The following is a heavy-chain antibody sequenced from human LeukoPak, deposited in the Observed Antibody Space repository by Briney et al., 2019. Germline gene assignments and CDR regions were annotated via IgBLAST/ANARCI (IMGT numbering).Heavy chain of an antibody. CDR2: ISYDGSNK. V-gene: IGHV3-30-3*01. CDR3: AKRGTSPFDY. D-gene: IGHD1-1*01. Sequence: GGSLRLSCAASGFTFSSYAMHWVRQAPGKGLEWVAVISYDGSNKYYADSVKGRFTISRDNSKNTLYLQMNSLRAEDTAVYYCAKRGTSPFDYWGQGTLVTVSS. CDR1: GFTFSSYA. J-gene: IGHJ4*02.